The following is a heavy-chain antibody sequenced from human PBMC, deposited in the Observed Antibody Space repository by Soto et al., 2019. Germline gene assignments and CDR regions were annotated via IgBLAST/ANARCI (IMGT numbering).Heavy chain of an antibody. Sequence: QVQLQQWGAGLLKPSETLSLTCAVYGGSFSGYYWTWIRQPPGTGLEWIGESNHSGSTNYNPSLKRRVAISVHPCKHQFSRQLTPVTAADTAVYYCARARLTGRFDDWGQGPLVTVSS. J-gene: IGHJ4*02. D-gene: IGHD3-9*01. CDR2: SNHSGST. V-gene: IGHV4-34*01. CDR3: ARARLTGRFDD. CDR1: GGSFSGYY.